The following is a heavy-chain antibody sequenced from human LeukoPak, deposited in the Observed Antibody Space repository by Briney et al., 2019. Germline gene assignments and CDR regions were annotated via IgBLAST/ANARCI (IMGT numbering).Heavy chain of an antibody. Sequence: PSETLSLTCTVSGGSISSGGYYWSWIRQHPAKGLEWIGYIYYSGSTYYNPSLKSRVTISVDTSKNQFSLKLSSVTAADTAVYYCARERHRVYLDPWGQGTLVTVSS. D-gene: IGHD6-13*01. V-gene: IGHV4-31*03. CDR2: IYYSGST. CDR1: GGSISSGGYY. J-gene: IGHJ5*02. CDR3: ARERHRVYLDP.